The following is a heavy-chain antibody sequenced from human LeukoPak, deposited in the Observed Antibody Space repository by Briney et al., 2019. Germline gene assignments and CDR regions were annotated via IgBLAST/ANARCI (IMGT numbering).Heavy chain of an antibody. CDR3: ARDRGDYDSSGYYRVDY. J-gene: IGHJ4*02. CDR2: IYYSGST. Sequence: SETLSLTCTVSGGSISSSSYYWGWIRQPPGKGLEWIGSIYYSGSTYYNPSLKSRVTISVDTSKNQFSLKLSSVTAADTAVYYCARDRGDYDSSGYYRVDYWGQGTLVAVSS. D-gene: IGHD3-22*01. V-gene: IGHV4-39*07. CDR1: GGSISSSSYY.